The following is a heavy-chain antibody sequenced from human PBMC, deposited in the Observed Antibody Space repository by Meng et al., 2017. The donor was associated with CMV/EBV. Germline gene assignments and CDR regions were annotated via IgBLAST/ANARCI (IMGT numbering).Heavy chain of an antibody. CDR3: ATYIGNYINWYFDL. V-gene: IGHV1-2*02. Sequence: QGQLVQSGAGVKEPGAPVKVSCKASGYTFTGYYMHWVRQAPGQGLEWMGWINPNSGGTNYAQKFQGRVTMTRDTSISTAYMELSRLRSDDTAVYYCATYIGNYINWYFDLWGRGTLVTVSS. J-gene: IGHJ2*01. CDR1: GYTFTGYY. D-gene: IGHD1-7*01. CDR2: INPNSGGT.